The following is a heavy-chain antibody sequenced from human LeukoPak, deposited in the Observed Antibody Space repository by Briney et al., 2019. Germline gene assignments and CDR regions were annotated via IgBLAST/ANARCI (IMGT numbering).Heavy chain of an antibody. CDR3: ARSNVFGVPHPFDY. J-gene: IGHJ4*02. D-gene: IGHD3-3*01. Sequence: SAKVSCKASGGTFSSYAISRVRQAPGEGLEWMGGIIPIFGTANYAQKFQGRFTITTDESTSTAYMELSSLRSEDTAVYYCARSNVFGVPHPFDYWGQGTLVTVSS. CDR1: GGTFSSYA. V-gene: IGHV1-69*05. CDR2: IIPIFGTA.